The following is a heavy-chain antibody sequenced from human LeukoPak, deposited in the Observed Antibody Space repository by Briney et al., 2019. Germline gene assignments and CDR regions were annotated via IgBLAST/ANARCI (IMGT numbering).Heavy chain of an antibody. J-gene: IGHJ3*02. V-gene: IGHV1-69*13. D-gene: IGHD2-8*01. Sequence: GASVKVSCKASGGTVSSYAISWVRQAPGQGLEWMGGIIPIFGTANYAQKFQGRVTITADESTSTAYMELSSLRSEDTAVYYCARGLSLGPHDIVLMVYGFDIWGQGTMVTVSS. CDR2: IIPIFGTA. CDR3: ARGLSLGPHDIVLMVYGFDI. CDR1: GGTVSSYA.